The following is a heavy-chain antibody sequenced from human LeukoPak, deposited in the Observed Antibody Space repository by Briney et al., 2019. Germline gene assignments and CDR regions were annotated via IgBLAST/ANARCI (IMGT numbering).Heavy chain of an antibody. Sequence: GGSLRLSCAASGFTFSDYYMSWIRQAPGKGLEWVANIKQDGSEKYYVDSVKGRFTISRDNAKNSLYLQMNSLRAEDTAVYYCARDPRPIAYYYGSGSYSGFDYWGQGTLVTVSS. D-gene: IGHD3-10*01. CDR3: ARDPRPIAYYYGSGSYSGFDY. CDR1: GFTFSDYY. J-gene: IGHJ4*02. V-gene: IGHV3-7*01. CDR2: IKQDGSEK.